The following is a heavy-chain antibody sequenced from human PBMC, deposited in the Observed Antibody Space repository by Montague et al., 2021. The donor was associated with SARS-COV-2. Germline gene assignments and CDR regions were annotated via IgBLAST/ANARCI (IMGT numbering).Heavy chain of an antibody. J-gene: IGHJ6*02. D-gene: IGHD3-22*01. CDR1: GGSISNYY. Sequence: SETLSLTCTVSGGSISNYYWSWIRQPPGRGLEWIGYIYYSGSTDYSPSLKSRVTISLDTSKNQFSLKVTSVTAADTAVYYCARGGGYYNSGLDVWCPGTTVTVSS. CDR2: IYYSGST. V-gene: IGHV4-59*01. CDR3: ARGGGYYNSGLDV.